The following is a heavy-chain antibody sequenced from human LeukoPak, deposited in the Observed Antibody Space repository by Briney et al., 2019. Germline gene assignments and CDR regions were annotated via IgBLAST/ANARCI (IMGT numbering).Heavy chain of an antibody. CDR2: MNPNSGNT. Sequence: ASVKVSCKASGYTFTSYDIHWVRQATGQGLEWMGWMNPNSGNTGYAQEFQGRVTMTRNTSISTAYMELSSLRSEDTAVYYCARAIYSSSDHYFDYWGQGTLVTVSS. CDR3: ARAIYSSSDHYFDY. J-gene: IGHJ4*02. V-gene: IGHV1-8*01. D-gene: IGHD6-6*01. CDR1: GYTFTSYD.